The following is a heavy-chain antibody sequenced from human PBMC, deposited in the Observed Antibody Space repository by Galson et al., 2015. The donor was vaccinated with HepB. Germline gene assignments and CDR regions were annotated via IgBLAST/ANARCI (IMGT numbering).Heavy chain of an antibody. CDR1: GYTFTSYD. D-gene: IGHD3-16*01. J-gene: IGHJ6*03. CDR3: ARGPLHLRESWSTFYYYYMDV. V-gene: IGHV1-8*01. Sequence: SVKVSCKASGYTFTSYDINWVRQATGQGLEWMGWMNPNNGNTGYAQKFQGRVTMTRNTSISTAYMELSSLRSEDTAVYYCARGPLHLRESWSTFYYYYMDVWGKGTTVTVSS. CDR2: MNPNNGNT.